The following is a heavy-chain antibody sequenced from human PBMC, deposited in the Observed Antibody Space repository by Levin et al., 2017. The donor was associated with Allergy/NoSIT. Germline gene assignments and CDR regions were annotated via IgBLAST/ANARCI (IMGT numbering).Heavy chain of an antibody. CDR3: ARSKAMVRGVIIYTGRFDP. D-gene: IGHD3-10*01. CDR2: INPNSGGT. Sequence: GASVKVSCKASGYTFTGYYMHWVRQAPGQGLEWMGWINPNSGGTNYAQKFQGRVTMTRDTSISTAYMELSRLRSDDTAVYYCARSKAMVRGVIIYTGRFDPWGQGTLVTVSS. V-gene: IGHV1-2*02. CDR1: GYTFTGYY. J-gene: IGHJ5*02.